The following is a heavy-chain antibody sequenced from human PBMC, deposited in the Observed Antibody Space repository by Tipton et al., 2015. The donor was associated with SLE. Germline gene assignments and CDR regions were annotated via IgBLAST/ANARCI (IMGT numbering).Heavy chain of an antibody. CDR3: ARRGWVDAFDI. J-gene: IGHJ3*02. D-gene: IGHD6-19*01. CDR1: GGSISNYY. Sequence: GLVKPSETLSLTCTVSGGSISNYYWGWIRQSAGKGLEWIGRSYSSGRTNYNPSLKSRVTMSVDTSRKQFSLKLTSVTAADTAVYYCARRGWVDAFDIWGQGTMVIVSS. CDR2: SYSSGRT. V-gene: IGHV4-4*07.